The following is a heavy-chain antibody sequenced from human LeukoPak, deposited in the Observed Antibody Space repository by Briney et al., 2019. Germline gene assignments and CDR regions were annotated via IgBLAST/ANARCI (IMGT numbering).Heavy chain of an antibody. Sequence: GGSLRLSCAASGLTFSAYAMSWVRQAPGKGLEWVSSISDSGAGTYYADSVKGRFTISRDNSKNTLYLQMNSLRVEDTAVYYCAHIYYYGSGSYGDYWGQGTLVTVSS. CDR2: ISDSGAGT. J-gene: IGHJ4*02. CDR3: AHIYYYGSGSYGDY. D-gene: IGHD3-10*01. V-gene: IGHV3-23*01. CDR1: GLTFSAYA.